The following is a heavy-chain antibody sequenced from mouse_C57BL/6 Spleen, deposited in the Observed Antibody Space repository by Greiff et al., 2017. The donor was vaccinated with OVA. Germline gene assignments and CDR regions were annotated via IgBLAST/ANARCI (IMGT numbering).Heavy chain of an antibody. Sequence: EVQLQQSGPELVKPGASVKISCKASGYTFTDYYMNWVKQSHGKSLEWIGDINPNNGGTSYNQKFKGKATLTVDKSSSTAYMELRSLTSEDSAVYYCARDGYYGENYWGQGTTLTVSS. J-gene: IGHJ2*01. CDR2: INPNNGGT. CDR1: GYTFTDYY. V-gene: IGHV1-26*01. CDR3: ARDGYYGENY. D-gene: IGHD2-3*01.